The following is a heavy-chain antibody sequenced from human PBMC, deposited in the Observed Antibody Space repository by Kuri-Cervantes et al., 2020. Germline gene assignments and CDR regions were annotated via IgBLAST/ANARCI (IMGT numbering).Heavy chain of an antibody. V-gene: IGHV3-11*04. D-gene: IGHD3-22*01. CDR2: ISSSGSTI. Sequence: GGSLRLSCAASGFTFSDYYMSWIRQAPGKGLEWVSYISSSGSTIYYADSVKGRFTISRDNAKNSLYLQMNSLRAEDTAVYYCARDRGSGYYYSIDDWGQGTLVTVSS. CDR3: ARDRGSGYYYSIDD. J-gene: IGHJ4*02. CDR1: GFTFSDYY.